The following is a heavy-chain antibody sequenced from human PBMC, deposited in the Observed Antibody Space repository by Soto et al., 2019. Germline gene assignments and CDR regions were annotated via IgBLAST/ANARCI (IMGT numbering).Heavy chain of an antibody. J-gene: IGHJ5*02. Sequence: QVQLQESGPGLVKPSETLSLTCTVSGGSVSSGSYYWSWIRQPPGKGLEWIGYIYYSGSTNYNPSLKSRVTISVDTSKHQFSLKLSSVTAADTAVYYCARVSGVTVTTSGNWFDPWGQGTLVTVSS. CDR2: IYYSGST. V-gene: IGHV4-61*01. CDR3: ARVSGVTVTTSGNWFDP. D-gene: IGHD4-17*01. CDR1: GGSVSSGSYY.